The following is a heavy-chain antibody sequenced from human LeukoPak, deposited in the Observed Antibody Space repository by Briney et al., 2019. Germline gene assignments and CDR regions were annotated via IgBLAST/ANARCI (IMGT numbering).Heavy chain of an antibody. CDR1: GYSISSGYY. Sequence: SETLSLTCTVSGYSISSGYYWGWIRQPPGKGLEWIGSIYQSGSTYYNPSLKSRVTISVDTSKNQFSLKLSSLTAADTAVYYCARDPTSPYSYGLPPLDYWGQGNLVTVSS. J-gene: IGHJ4*02. CDR2: IYQSGST. CDR3: ARDPTSPYSYGLPPLDY. D-gene: IGHD5-18*01. V-gene: IGHV4-38-2*02.